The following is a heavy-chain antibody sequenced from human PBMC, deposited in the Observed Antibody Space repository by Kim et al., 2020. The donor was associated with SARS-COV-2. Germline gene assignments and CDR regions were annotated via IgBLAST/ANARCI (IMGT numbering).Heavy chain of an antibody. CDR3: ASLYGSESYADY. D-gene: IGHD3-10*01. Sequence: SETLSLTCSVSGGSISSSSYYWGWIRQPPGKGLEWIGSISYSGSTYYNVSLKSRLTISLDTSKNHFSLRLSSATAADTAVYYCASLYGSESYADYWGQGTPVTVSS. CDR1: GGSISSSSYY. J-gene: IGHJ4*02. CDR2: ISYSGST. V-gene: IGHV4-39*02.